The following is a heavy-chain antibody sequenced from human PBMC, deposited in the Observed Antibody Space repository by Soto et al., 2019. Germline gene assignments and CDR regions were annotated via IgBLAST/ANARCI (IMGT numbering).Heavy chain of an antibody. CDR1: GFTFSNYA. CDR3: AKDFLGGYPYYFDY. CDR2: VTGSGGGT. Sequence: GGSLRLSCAASGFTFSNYAMSWVRRAPGKGLDWVSAVTGSGGGTYYADSVKGRFTISRDNSKNTRYLQMNSLRAEDTAVYYCAKDFLGGYPYYFDYWGQGTLVTVSS. D-gene: IGHD6-19*01. J-gene: IGHJ4*02. V-gene: IGHV3-23*01.